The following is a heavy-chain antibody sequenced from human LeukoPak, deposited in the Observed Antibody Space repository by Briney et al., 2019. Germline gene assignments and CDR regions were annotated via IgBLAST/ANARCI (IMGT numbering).Heavy chain of an antibody. CDR3: ARQADYYDSSGYQGAFDI. Sequence: PGGSLRLSCAASGFTFSSYAVSWVRQAPGKGLEWIGSIYYSGSTYYNPSLKSRVTISVDTSKNQFSLKLSSVTAADTAVYYCARQADYYDSSGYQGAFDIWGQGTMVTVSS. D-gene: IGHD3-22*01. V-gene: IGHV4-39*01. CDR1: GFTFSSYA. CDR2: IYYSGST. J-gene: IGHJ3*02.